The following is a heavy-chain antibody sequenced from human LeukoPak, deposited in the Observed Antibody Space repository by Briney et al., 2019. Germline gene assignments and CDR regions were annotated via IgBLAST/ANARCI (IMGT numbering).Heavy chain of an antibody. D-gene: IGHD2-8*01. V-gene: IGHV4-59*01. CDR3: ARSGWNNGKAYFQS. J-gene: IGHJ1*01. Sequence: PSETLSLTCAVSGASITNYYWSWLRQPPGKGLEWLGYVSNGGNVKYNPSLRGRLTISSDSWQSHVSLRLTSVTAADTAIYYCARSGWNNGKAYFQSWGQGTLVRIST. CDR1: GASITNYY. CDR2: VSNGGNV.